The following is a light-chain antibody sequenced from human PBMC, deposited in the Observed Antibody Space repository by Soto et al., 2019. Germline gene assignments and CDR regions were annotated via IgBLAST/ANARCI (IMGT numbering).Light chain of an antibody. CDR1: QGISNY. CDR2: AAS. CDR3: QKSNSALRCT. Sequence: DIQMTQSPSSLSASVRDRVTITCRASQGISNYLAWYQQKPGKVPKLLIYAASTLQSGVPSRFSGSGSGTDFTLTISSLQPVDVATYYCQKSNSALRCTFGQGTKLEI. V-gene: IGKV1-27*01. J-gene: IGKJ2*01.